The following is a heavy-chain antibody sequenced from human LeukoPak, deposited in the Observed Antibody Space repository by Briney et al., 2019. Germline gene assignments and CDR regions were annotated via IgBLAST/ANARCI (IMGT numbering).Heavy chain of an antibody. V-gene: IGHV1-69*13. CDR2: IILIFGTA. CDR1: GGTFSSYA. Sequence: ASVKVSCKASGGTFSSYAISWVRQAPGQGLEWMGGIILIFGTANYAQKFQGRVTITADESTSTAYMELSSLRSEDTAVYYCARSHSSSWYWFDPWGQGTLVTVSS. J-gene: IGHJ5*02. D-gene: IGHD6-13*01. CDR3: ARSHSSSWYWFDP.